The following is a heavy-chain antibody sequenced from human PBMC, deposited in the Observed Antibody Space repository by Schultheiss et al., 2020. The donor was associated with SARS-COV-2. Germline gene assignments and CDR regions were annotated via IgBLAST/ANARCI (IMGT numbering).Heavy chain of an antibody. J-gene: IGHJ4*02. D-gene: IGHD3-10*01. Sequence: LSLTCAVYGGSFSGYYWSWIRQPPGKGLEWVSYISSSGSTIYYADSVKGRFTISRDNAKNSLYLQMNSLRAEDTAVYYCARDLHSGFDYWGQGTLVTVAS. CDR2: ISSSGSTI. CDR3: ARDLHSGFDY. V-gene: IGHV3-11*04. CDR1: GGSFSGYY.